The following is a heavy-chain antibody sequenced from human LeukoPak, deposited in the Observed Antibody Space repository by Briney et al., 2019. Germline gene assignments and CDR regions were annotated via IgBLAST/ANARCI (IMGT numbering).Heavy chain of an antibody. Sequence: GGSLRLSCAASGFTFSSYGMHWVRQAPGKGLEWVAVIWYDGSNKYYADSVKGRFTISRDNSKNTLYLQMNSLRAEDTAVYYCAREGSSGWTDYWGQGTLVTVSS. D-gene: IGHD6-19*01. CDR1: GFTFSSYG. J-gene: IGHJ4*02. CDR2: IWYDGSNK. V-gene: IGHV3-33*01. CDR3: AREGSSGWTDY.